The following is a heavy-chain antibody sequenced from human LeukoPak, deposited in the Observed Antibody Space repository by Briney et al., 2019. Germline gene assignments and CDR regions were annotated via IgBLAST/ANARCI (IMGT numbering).Heavy chain of an antibody. CDR2: ISDSGSTI. V-gene: IGHV3-48*03. J-gene: IGHJ5*02. Sequence: GGSLRLSCAASGFTFRNHEMNWVRQAPGKGLEWISYISDSGSTIYYSDSAKGRFTISRDNAKNSLYLQMNSLRAEDTAVYYCARDWTGWSFDPWGQGTLVTVSS. CDR1: GFTFRNHE. CDR3: ARDWTGWSFDP. D-gene: IGHD3/OR15-3a*01.